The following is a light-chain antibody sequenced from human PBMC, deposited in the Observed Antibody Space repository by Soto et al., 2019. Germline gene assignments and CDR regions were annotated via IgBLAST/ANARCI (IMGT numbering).Light chain of an antibody. CDR3: QQSYSTPRT. J-gene: IGKJ1*01. Sequence: EMVLTQSPGTLSLSAGERATLSLRSSQSISSSYLAWFQQKPGQAPRLLISGAAFSRATGIPDRFSGSGYGTDFNLTISRLETEDFATYYCQQSYSTPRTFGQGTKVDIK. CDR1: QSISSSY. V-gene: IGKV3-20*01. CDR2: GAAF.